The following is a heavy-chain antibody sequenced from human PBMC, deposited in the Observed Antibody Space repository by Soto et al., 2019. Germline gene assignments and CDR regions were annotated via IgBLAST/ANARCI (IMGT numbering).Heavy chain of an antibody. CDR3: AASDSSSWQHDY. Sequence: QVQLVQSGAELKKPGSSVRVSCKISGDSFSSYAISWVRQAPVEGLEWVGGIIPIFETANYAQKFQGRVTITAVVSTTTAYMEVTRLRPEDTAIFYCAASDSSSWQHDYWGQGTLITVSS. CDR2: IIPIFETA. J-gene: IGHJ4*02. CDR1: GDSFSSYA. D-gene: IGHD6-13*01. V-gene: IGHV1-69*01.